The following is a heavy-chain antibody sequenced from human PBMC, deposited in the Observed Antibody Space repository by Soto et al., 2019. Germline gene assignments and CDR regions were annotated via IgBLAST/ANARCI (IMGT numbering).Heavy chain of an antibody. J-gene: IGHJ5*02. CDR2: IKQDGSQK. D-gene: IGHD2-15*01. V-gene: IGHV3-7*03. CDR1: VFSFSIYW. CDR3: ARPYCSGGSCYNWFDP. Sequence: PWGSLRISCAYSVFSFSIYWMSWVRQAPGKGLHLGDKIKQDGSQKYYVDSVKGRFTIYRDNAKNSLYLQMNSLRAEDTAIYYCARPYCSGGSCYNWFDPWGQGTMVTGSS.